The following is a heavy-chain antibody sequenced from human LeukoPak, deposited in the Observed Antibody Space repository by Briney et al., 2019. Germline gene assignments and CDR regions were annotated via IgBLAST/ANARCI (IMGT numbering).Heavy chain of an antibody. D-gene: IGHD5-24*01. V-gene: IGHV4-61*02. CDR2: IYTSGST. Sequence: PSETLSLTCTVSGGSISSGSYYWSWIRQPAGKGLEWIGRIYTSGSTNYNPSLKSRVTISVDTSKNQFSLKLSSVTAADTAVYYCARGGRWLQPHFDYWGQGTLVTVSS. CDR3: ARGGRWLQPHFDY. CDR1: GGSISSGSYY. J-gene: IGHJ4*02.